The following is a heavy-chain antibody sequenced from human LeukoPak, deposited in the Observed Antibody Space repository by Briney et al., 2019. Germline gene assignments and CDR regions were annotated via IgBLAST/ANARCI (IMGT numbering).Heavy chain of an antibody. D-gene: IGHD7-27*01. CDR2: MSFDGSNQ. CDR1: GFTFSDYA. CDR3: AKSDGDPLVY. V-gene: IGHV3-30-3*01. J-gene: IGHJ4*02. Sequence: GRSLRLSCAASGFTFSDYAMHWVRQAPGKGLQWVAVMSFDGSNQYYADSVKGRFTISRDNSKNTLYLQMNSLRAEDTAVYYCAKSDGDPLVYWGQGTLVTVSS.